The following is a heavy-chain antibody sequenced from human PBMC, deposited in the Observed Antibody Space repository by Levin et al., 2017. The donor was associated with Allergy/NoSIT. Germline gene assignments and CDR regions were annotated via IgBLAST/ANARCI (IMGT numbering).Heavy chain of an antibody. J-gene: IGHJ5*01. Sequence: SGPTLVKPTETLTLTCSVSGFSISTPAVGVGWFRQPPGQALEWLALIYWDDDPRYSPSLKSRLSIARDTSKNQVVLTLTNVDPVDTGTYYGAHRDYHSDPSKWFDSWGPGTEVTVSS. CDR1: GFSISTPAVG. D-gene: IGHD4-11*01. CDR3: AHRDYHSDPSKWFDS. CDR2: IYWDDDP. V-gene: IGHV2-5*02.